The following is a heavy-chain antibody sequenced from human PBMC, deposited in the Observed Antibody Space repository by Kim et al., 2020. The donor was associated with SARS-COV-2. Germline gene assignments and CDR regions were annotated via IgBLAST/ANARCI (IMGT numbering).Heavy chain of an antibody. CDR1: GYTLTELS. J-gene: IGHJ5*02. CDR2: FDPEDGET. V-gene: IGHV1-24*01. CDR3: ATSTPHCSTTSCYNNWFDP. Sequence: ASVKVSCKVSGYTLTELSMHWVRQAPGKGLEWMGGFDPEDGETIYAQKFQGRVTMTEDTSTDTAYMELSSLRSEDTAVYYCATSTPHCSTTSCYNNWFDPWGKGPLVTVSS. D-gene: IGHD2-2*02.